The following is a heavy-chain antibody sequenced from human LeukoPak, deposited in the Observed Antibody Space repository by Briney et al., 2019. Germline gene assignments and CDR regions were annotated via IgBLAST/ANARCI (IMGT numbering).Heavy chain of an antibody. J-gene: IGHJ6*02. CDR1: GFTFSGYA. D-gene: IGHD3-10*01. CDR3: ARDRGSLYSYGMDV. Sequence: GGSLRLSCAASGFTFSGYAMHWVRQAPGRGLEWVAIISSDGSKIYYADSVKGRFTIPRDNSKNTLYPQMNSLRAEDTAVYYCARDRGSLYSYGMDVWGQGTTVTVSS. V-gene: IGHV3-30*04. CDR2: ISSDGSKI.